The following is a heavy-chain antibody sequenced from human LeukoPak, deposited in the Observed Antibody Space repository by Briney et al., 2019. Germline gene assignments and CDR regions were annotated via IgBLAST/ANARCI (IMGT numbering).Heavy chain of an antibody. CDR2: IYYSGSV. D-gene: IGHD2-21*02. CDR3: ARGRRGAAIVLVTAGTHGPFDY. V-gene: IGHV4-31*03. J-gene: IGHJ4*02. CDR1: GASISSAGYY. Sequence: SETLSLTCTVSGASISSAGYYWNWIRQHPGKGLEWIGFIYYSGSVYYKSSLKSRVTISVDTSKNQFSLKLSSVTAADTAVYYCARGRRGAAIVLVTAGTHGPFDYWGQGTLVTVSS.